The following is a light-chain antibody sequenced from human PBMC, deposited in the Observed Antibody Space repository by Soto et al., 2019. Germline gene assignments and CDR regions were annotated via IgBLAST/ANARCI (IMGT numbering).Light chain of an antibody. Sequence: AIRMTQSPSSFSASTGDRVTITCRASQGISSYLAWYQQKPGKAPKLLIYAASTLQSGVPSRFSGSGSGTDFTLTISCLESEDFAMYYCQQYYSYPRTFGQGTKVEIK. V-gene: IGKV1-8*01. J-gene: IGKJ1*01. CDR3: QQYYSYPRT. CDR1: QGISSY. CDR2: AAS.